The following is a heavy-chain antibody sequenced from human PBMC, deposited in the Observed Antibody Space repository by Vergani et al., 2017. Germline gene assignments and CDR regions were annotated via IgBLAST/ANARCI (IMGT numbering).Heavy chain of an antibody. Sequence: QVQLQESGPGLVKPSETLSLTCTVSGGSISSYYWSWIRQPAGKGLEWIGEINHSGSTNYNPSLKSRVTISVDTSKNQFSLKLSSVTAADTAVYYCARGRGYCSSTSCYSQAAAGPNDYWGQGTLVTVSS. D-gene: IGHD2-2*02. CDR1: GGSISSYY. J-gene: IGHJ4*02. CDR2: INHSGST. V-gene: IGHV4-59*12. CDR3: ARGRGYCSSTSCYSQAAAGPNDY.